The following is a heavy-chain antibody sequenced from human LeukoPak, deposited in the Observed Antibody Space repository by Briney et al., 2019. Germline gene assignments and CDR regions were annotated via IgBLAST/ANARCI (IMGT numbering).Heavy chain of an antibody. CDR1: GFTFSSYT. CDR3: AKEGGDYDSSGLGY. V-gene: IGHV3-21*01. D-gene: IGHD3-22*01. Sequence: EGSLRPXCAASGFTFSSYTMNWVRQAPGKGLEWVSSIGSSSSFMYSADSVKGRFTISRENAKNSLYLQMNSLRVEDTAVYYCAKEGGDYDSSGLGYWGQGTLVTVSS. J-gene: IGHJ4*02. CDR2: IGSSSSFM.